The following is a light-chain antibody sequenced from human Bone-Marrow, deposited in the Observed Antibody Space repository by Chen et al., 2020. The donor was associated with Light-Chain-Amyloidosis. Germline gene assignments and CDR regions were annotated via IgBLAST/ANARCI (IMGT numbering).Light chain of an antibody. CDR3: QSADSSGTYEVI. CDR1: DLPTKY. J-gene: IGLJ2*01. Sequence: SYELTQPPSVSVSPVPTARITCSGDDLPTKYAYWYQQKPGQAPVLVIHRDTERPSGTAELFAGSSSGTTATLTISGVQAEDEADYHCQSADSSGTYEVIFGGGTKLTVL. CDR2: RDT. V-gene: IGLV3-25*03.